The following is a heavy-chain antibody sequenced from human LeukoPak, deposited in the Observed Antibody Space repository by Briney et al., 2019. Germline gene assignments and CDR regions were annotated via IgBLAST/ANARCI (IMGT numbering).Heavy chain of an antibody. Sequence: GGSLRLSCAASGFTFSSSGMSWVRQAPGKGLEWVSAISGSGGNIYYADSVNGRCTISRDNSENTLYLQIHSLRAEDTALYYCAKHYNYAYEDWGQGTLVTVSS. V-gene: IGHV3-23*01. J-gene: IGHJ4*02. CDR3: AKHYNYAYED. CDR1: GFTFSSSG. D-gene: IGHD5-18*01. CDR2: ISGSGGNI.